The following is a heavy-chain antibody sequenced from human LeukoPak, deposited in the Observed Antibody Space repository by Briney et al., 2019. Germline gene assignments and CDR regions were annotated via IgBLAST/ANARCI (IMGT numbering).Heavy chain of an antibody. CDR1: GFTFSNYG. CDR2: ISGSGDRT. V-gene: IGHV3-23*01. Sequence: GGSLRLSCIASGFTFSNYGMSWVRQAPGKGLEWVSIISGSGDRTLHADSVKGRFTVSRDNSKNTVYLQMNSLRAEDTAVYYCAKDLRNIRTLVDLQMIWGQGTLVIVSS. J-gene: IGHJ3*02. D-gene: IGHD2-8*02. CDR3: AKDLRNIRTLVDLQMI.